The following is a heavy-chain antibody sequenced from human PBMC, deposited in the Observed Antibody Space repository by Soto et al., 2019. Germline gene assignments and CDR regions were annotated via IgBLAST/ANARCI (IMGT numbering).Heavy chain of an antibody. Sequence: ASVKVSCKASGYTFTGYYMHWVRQAPGQGVEWMGWINPNSGGTNYAQKFQGWVTMTRDTSISTAYMELSRLRSDDTAVYYCARGLPYCTNGVCYSAYYYYYVDVWGKGTTVTVSS. V-gene: IGHV1-2*04. J-gene: IGHJ6*03. CDR1: GYTFTGYY. CDR3: ARGLPYCTNGVCYSAYYYYYVDV. D-gene: IGHD2-8*01. CDR2: INPNSGGT.